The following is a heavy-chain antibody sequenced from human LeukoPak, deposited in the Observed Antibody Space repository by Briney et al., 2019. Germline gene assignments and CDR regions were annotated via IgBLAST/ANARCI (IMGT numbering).Heavy chain of an antibody. CDR3: SREIMGMATTD. D-gene: IGHD5-24*01. CDR1: GFTFSRYW. V-gene: IGHV3-74*01. J-gene: IGHJ4*02. CDR2: IDYDGRTT. Sequence: GGSLRLSCTASGFTFSRYWMHWVRQAPGKGLVWVSRIDYDGRTTTYADSVKGRFTISRDDAKNTLYLQMNSLRADDTAVYYCSREIMGMATTDWGQGTLVTVSS.